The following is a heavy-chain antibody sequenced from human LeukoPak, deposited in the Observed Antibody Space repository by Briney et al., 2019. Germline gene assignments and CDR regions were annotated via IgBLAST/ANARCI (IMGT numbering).Heavy chain of an antibody. J-gene: IGHJ3*02. CDR1: GFTFSTYW. CDR2: INPDGTTT. V-gene: IGHV3-74*01. CDR3: ARATTYYYDSSGYPNDASDI. Sequence: GGSLRLSCAASGFTFSTYWMHWVRQAPGKGLVWVSRINPDGTTTSYADSVKGRFTISRDNAKDTVYLQMNSLRAEDTAVYYCARATTYYYDSSGYPNDASDIWGQGTMVTVSS. D-gene: IGHD3-22*01.